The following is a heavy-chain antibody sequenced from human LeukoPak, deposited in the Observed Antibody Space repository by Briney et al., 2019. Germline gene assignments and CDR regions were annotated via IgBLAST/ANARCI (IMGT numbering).Heavy chain of an antibody. Sequence: SETLSLTCTVSGGSVSSGSYYWSWIRQPPGKGLEWIGYIYYSGSTNYTPSLKSRVTISVDTSKNHFSLKLSSVTAADTAVYYCARPSWYYYGSGEDYWGQGTLVTVSS. CDR2: IYYSGST. D-gene: IGHD3-10*01. CDR1: GGSVSSGSYY. J-gene: IGHJ4*02. V-gene: IGHV4-61*03. CDR3: ARPSWYYYGSGEDY.